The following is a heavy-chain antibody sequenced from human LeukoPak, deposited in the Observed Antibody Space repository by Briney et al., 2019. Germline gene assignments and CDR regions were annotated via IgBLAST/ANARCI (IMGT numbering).Heavy chain of an antibody. V-gene: IGHV3-33*01. D-gene: IGHD6-19*01. CDR3: ARGDGSGWPLDK. Sequence: GGSLRLSCATSGFTFSNYGMHWVRQAPGKGLEWVAVIWYDGTNQYYADSVKGRFTISRDNAKNSLYLQMNSLRAEDTAVYYCARGDGSGWPLDKWGQGTLVTVSS. CDR2: IWYDGTNQ. J-gene: IGHJ4*02. CDR1: GFTFSNYG.